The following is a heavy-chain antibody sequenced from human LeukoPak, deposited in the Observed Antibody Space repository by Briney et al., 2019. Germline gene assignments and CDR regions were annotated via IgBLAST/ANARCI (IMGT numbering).Heavy chain of an antibody. D-gene: IGHD3-10*01. V-gene: IGHV3-7*03. CDR1: GFSFSNYW. CDR3: ARYQYGSGSPYNWFDP. Sequence: GGSLRLSCEVSGFSFSNYWMTWVRQAPGKGLEWVADINQNGGQSYYVDSVKGRFTLSRDNAKNSLFLQLNSLRAEDTAVYYCARYQYGSGSPYNWFDPWGLGTLVTVSS. CDR2: INQNGGQS. J-gene: IGHJ5*02.